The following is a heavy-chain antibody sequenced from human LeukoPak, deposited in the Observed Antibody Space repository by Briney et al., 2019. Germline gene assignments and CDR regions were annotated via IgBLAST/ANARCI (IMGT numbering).Heavy chain of an antibody. J-gene: IGHJ4*02. CDR1: GFTFSSYA. CDR2: ISYDGSNK. Sequence: GSPRLSCAASGFTFSSYAMHWVRQAPGKGLEWVAVISYDGSNKYYADSVKGRFTISRDNSKNTLYLQMNSLRTEDTAVYYCARDLGSHYYDSSGYSPDYWGQGTLVTVSS. D-gene: IGHD3-22*01. CDR3: ARDLGSHYYDSSGYSPDY. V-gene: IGHV3-30*04.